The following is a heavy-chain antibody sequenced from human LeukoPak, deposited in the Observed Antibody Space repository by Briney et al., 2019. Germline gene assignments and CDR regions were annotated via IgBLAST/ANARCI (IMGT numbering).Heavy chain of an antibody. CDR1: GYSFTSYA. D-gene: IGHD6-19*01. J-gene: IGHJ4*02. CDR2: INTNTGNP. CDR3: ARVAEYSSGWYDPFDY. V-gene: IGHV7-4-1*02. Sequence: ASVKVSCKASGYSFTSYAMNWVRQAPGQGLEWMGWINTNTGNPTYAQGFSGRCVFSLDTSVSTAYLQISSLKAEDTAVYSCARVAEYSSGWYDPFDYWGQGTLVTVSS.